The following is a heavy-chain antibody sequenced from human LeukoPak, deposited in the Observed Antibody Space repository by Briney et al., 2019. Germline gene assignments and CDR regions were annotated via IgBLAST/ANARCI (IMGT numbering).Heavy chain of an antibody. CDR2: IYYRGTT. J-gene: IGHJ5*02. CDR3: ARVTEGSGYNWFDP. V-gene: IGHV4-61*01. CDR1: GASISSGSHY. D-gene: IGHD3-3*01. Sequence: PSETLSLTCVVSGASISSGSHYWNWIRQSPGRGLEWIGHIYYRGTTNYTPSLKSRVTISVDTSMNQFSLRLTSVTAADTAVYYCARVTEGSGYNWFDPWGQGTLVTVSS.